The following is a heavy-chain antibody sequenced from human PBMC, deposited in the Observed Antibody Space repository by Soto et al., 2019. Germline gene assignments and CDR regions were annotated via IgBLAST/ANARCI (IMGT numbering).Heavy chain of an antibody. CDR3: ARAANDYGDYGVPLYYFDY. V-gene: IGHV4-30-2*01. Sequence: QLQLQESGSGLVKPSQTLSLTCAVSGGSISSGGYSWSWIRQPPGKGLEWIGYIYHSGSTYYNPSLKSRVTISVDRSKIQFSLKLSSVTAADTAVYYCARAANDYGDYGVPLYYFDYWGQGTLVTVSS. CDR2: IYHSGST. CDR1: GGSISSGGYS. J-gene: IGHJ4*02. D-gene: IGHD4-17*01.